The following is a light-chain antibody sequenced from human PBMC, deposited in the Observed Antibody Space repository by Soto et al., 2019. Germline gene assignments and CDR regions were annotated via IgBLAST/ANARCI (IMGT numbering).Light chain of an antibody. J-gene: IGKJ5*01. Sequence: EIVMTQSPATLSVSPGERATLSCRASQSVSNNLAWYQQKPGQAPRLLIYGASTRATGIPARFSGGGSGTEFTLTNSSLQSEDFAVYHCQQDNIWPTFGQGTRLEVK. CDR3: QQDNIWPT. CDR2: GAS. CDR1: QSVSNN. V-gene: IGKV3-15*01.